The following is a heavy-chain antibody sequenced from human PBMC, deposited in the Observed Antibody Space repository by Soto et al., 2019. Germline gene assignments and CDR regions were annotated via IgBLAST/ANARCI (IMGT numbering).Heavy chain of an antibody. J-gene: IGHJ6*02. CDR2: IKQDGSEE. CDR1: GFTFSRYW. CDR3: ARIAASGRGWDV. Sequence: EVQLVESGGGLVQPGGSLRLCCVDSGFTFSRYWMSWVRQAPVKGLEWVGNIKQDGSEENYVDSVKGRFTISRDNAKNSIYLQMNSLRAEDTAVYYCARIAASGRGWDVWGQGTTVVVSS. D-gene: IGHD6-13*01. V-gene: IGHV3-7*01.